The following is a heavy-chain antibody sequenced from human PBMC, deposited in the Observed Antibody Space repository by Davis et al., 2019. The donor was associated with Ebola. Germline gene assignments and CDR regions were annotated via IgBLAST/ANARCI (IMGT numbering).Heavy chain of an antibody. V-gene: IGHV3-23*01. CDR2: ISGSGGST. CDR3: AKSGLSFGVVKYHYGMDV. D-gene: IGHD3-3*01. Sequence: GGSLRLSCTDSVITFSSYAMTWVRQAPGKGLEWVSAISGSGGSTYYADSVKGRFTISRDNSKKTLYLQMNSLRAEDTAVYYCAKSGLSFGVVKYHYGMDVWGKGPRSPSPQ. J-gene: IGHJ6*01. CDR1: VITFSSYA.